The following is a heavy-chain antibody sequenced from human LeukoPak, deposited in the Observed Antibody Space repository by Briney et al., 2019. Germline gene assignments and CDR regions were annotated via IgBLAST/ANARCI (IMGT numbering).Heavy chain of an antibody. Sequence: PGGSLRLSCTVSGFTVSSDSMSWVRQAPGKGLEWVSFIYSGGSTHYSDSVKGRFTISRDNSKNTLYLQMNSLRAEDTAVYYCTSSITMIERRDAFDIWGQGTMVTVSS. D-gene: IGHD3-22*01. CDR2: IYSGGST. J-gene: IGHJ3*02. CDR3: TSSITMIERRDAFDI. V-gene: IGHV3-53*01. CDR1: GFTVSSDS.